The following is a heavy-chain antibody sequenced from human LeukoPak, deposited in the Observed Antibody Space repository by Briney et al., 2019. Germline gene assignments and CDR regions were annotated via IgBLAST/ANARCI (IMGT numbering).Heavy chain of an antibody. D-gene: IGHD3-9*01. J-gene: IGHJ6*03. CDR3: ASRYFRYYYYYMDV. V-gene: IGHV3-48*03. CDR2: ISSSGSTI. Sequence: GGSLRLSCAASGFTFSSYEMNWVRQAPGKGLEWVSYISSSGSTIYYADSVKGRFTISRDNAKNSLYLQMNSLRAEDTAVHYCASRYFRYYYYYMDVWGKGTTVTVSS. CDR1: GFTFSSYE.